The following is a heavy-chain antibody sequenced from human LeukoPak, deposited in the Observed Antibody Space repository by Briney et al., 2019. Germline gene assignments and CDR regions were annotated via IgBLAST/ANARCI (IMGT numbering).Heavy chain of an antibody. D-gene: IGHD2-2*01. V-gene: IGHV3-21*04. CDR3: ARFAGPYCSSTSCQPTDY. J-gene: IGHJ4*02. Sequence: GGSLRLSCAASGFTFSSYSMNWVRQAPGKGLEWVSSISGTGDYIYYADSVKGRFTISRDNGKNSLYLQMNSLRVEDTAVYYCARFAGPYCSSTSCQPTDYWGQGTLVTVSS. CDR1: GFTFSSYS. CDR2: ISGTGDYI.